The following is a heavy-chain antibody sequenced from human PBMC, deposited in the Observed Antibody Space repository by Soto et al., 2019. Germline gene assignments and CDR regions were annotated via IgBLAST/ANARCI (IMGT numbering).Heavy chain of an antibody. V-gene: IGHV1-69*13. D-gene: IGHD2-8*01. CDR2: IIPIFGTA. Sequence: VASVKVSCKASGGTFSSYAISWVRQAPGQGLEWMGGIIPIFGTANYAQKFQGRVTITADESTSTAYMELSSLRSEDTAVYYCARSYHGVCYEWGQGTLVTVSS. CDR1: GGTFSSYA. J-gene: IGHJ1*01. CDR3: ARSYHGVCYE.